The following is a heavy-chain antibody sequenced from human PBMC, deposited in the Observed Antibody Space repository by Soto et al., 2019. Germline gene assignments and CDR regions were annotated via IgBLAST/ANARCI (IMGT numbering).Heavy chain of an antibody. CDR3: ARGHRRIAARTI. Sequence: SETLSLTCAVYGGSFSGYYWSWIRQPPGKGLEWIGEINHSGSTNYNPSLKSRVTISVDTSKNQFSLKLSSVTAADTAVYYCARGHRRIAARTIWGQGTMVTVSS. CDR2: INHSGST. V-gene: IGHV4-34*01. D-gene: IGHD6-6*01. J-gene: IGHJ3*02. CDR1: GGSFSGYY.